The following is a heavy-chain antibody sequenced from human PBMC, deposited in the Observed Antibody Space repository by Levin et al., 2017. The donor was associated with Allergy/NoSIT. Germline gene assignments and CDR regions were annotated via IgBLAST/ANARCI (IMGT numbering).Heavy chain of an antibody. D-gene: IGHD2-15*01. Sequence: GGSLRLSCAASGFTFSSYAMSWVRQAPGKGLEWVSIIGGSGGNIFYADSLKGRFTTSRDNSNNTLYLQMNSLRAEDTAGYYCAKDRYCSGGSCFSDLWGQGTLVTVSS. J-gene: IGHJ5*02. CDR2: IGGSGGNI. V-gene: IGHV3-23*01. CDR3: AKDRYCSGGSCFSDL. CDR1: GFTFSSYA.